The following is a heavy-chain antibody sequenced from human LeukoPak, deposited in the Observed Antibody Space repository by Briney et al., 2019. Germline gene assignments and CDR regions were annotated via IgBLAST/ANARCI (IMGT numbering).Heavy chain of an antibody. V-gene: IGHV1-2*02. Sequence: ASVTVSCMASGYTFTGYYMHWVRQAPGQGLAWMGWINPNNGGTNYAQKFQGRVTMTRDTSISTAYMELSRLRSDDTAVYYCARAPRYCSSTSCYFDYWGQGTLVTVSS. CDR1: GYTFTGYY. CDR3: ARAPRYCSSTSCYFDY. J-gene: IGHJ4*02. CDR2: INPNNGGT. D-gene: IGHD2-2*01.